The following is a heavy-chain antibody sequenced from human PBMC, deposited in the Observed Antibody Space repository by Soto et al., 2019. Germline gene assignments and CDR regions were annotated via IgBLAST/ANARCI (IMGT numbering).Heavy chain of an antibody. Sequence: QVQLVGSGGGVVQPGRSLRLSCAASGFTFSSYGMHWVRQAPGKGLEWVAVISYDGSNKYYADSVKGRFTISRDNSKNTLYLQMNSLRAEDTAVYYCAKEGGSYGGGLDYWGQGTLVTVSS. CDR3: AKEGGSYGGGLDY. CDR2: ISYDGSNK. J-gene: IGHJ4*02. D-gene: IGHD1-26*01. V-gene: IGHV3-30*18. CDR1: GFTFSSYG.